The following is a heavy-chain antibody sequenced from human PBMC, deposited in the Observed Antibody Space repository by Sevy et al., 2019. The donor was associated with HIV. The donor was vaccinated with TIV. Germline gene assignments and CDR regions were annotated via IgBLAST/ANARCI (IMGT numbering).Heavy chain of an antibody. D-gene: IGHD3-22*01. J-gene: IGHJ4*02. CDR1: EFTFSSHS. CDR2: ISGIGNTI. V-gene: IGHV3-48*02. CDR3: ARVPPYYDSNVSDF. Sequence: GGSLRLSCAASEFTFSSHSMNWVRQTPGKGLEWISYISGIGNTIYYADSVKGRFTISRDNAKNSLYLQLKSLRDEDTAIYYCARVPPYYDSNVSDFWGQGSLVTVSS.